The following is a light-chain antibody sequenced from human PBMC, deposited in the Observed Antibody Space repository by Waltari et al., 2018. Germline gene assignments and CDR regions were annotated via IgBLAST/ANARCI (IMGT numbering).Light chain of an antibody. J-gene: IGLJ1*01. CDR2: DVS. Sequence: QSALTQPASVSGSPGQSLTISCTGHSRDAGGYNSVSWYQQHPGKPPKLMIYDVSNRPSGVSNRFSGSKSGTTASLTISGLQAEDEADYYCSSYTSSSTLYVFGTGTKVTVL. V-gene: IGLV2-14*03. CDR3: SSYTSSSTLYV. CDR1: SRDAGGYNS.